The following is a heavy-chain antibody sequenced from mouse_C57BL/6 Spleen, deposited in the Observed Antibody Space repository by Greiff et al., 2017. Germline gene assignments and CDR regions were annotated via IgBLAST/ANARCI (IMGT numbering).Heavy chain of an antibody. CDR3: TTSGDYYGSSFFAY. V-gene: IGHV14-4*01. J-gene: IGHJ3*01. CDR1: GFNIKDDY. Sequence: EVQLQQSGAELVRPGASVKLSCTASGFNIKDDYMHWVKQRPEQGLEWIGWIDPENGDTEYASKFQGKATITADTSSNTAYLHLSSLTSEDTAVYYCTTSGDYYGSSFFAYWGQGTLVTVSA. CDR2: IDPENGDT. D-gene: IGHD1-1*01.